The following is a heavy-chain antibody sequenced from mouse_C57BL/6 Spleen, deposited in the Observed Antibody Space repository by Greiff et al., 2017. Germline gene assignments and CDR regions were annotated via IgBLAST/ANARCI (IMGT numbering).Heavy chain of an antibody. D-gene: IGHD2-4*01. CDR3: ARGEAGTMITSYYAMDY. CDR1: GYSITSGYY. J-gene: IGHJ4*01. V-gene: IGHV3-6*01. CDR2: ISYDGSN. Sequence: EVKLVESGPGLVKPSQSLSLTCSVTGYSITSGYYWNWIRQFPGNKLEWMGYISYDGSNNYNPSLKNRISITRDTSKNQFFLKLNSVTTEDTATYYCARGEAGTMITSYYAMDYWGQGTSVTVSS.